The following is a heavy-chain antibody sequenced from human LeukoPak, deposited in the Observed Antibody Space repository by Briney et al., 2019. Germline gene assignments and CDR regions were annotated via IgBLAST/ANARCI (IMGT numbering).Heavy chain of an antibody. CDR2: IYYSGST. D-gene: IGHD5-24*01. CDR1: GGSISSYY. V-gene: IGHV4-59*01. J-gene: IGHJ6*02. CDR3: ARIYRGGYNYYYYGMDV. Sequence: SETLSLTCTVSGGSISSYYWSWIRQPPGKGLEWIGYIYYSGSTNYNPSLKSRVTISVDTSKNQFSLKLSSVTAADTAVYYCARIYRGGYNYYYYGMDVWGQGTTVTVSS.